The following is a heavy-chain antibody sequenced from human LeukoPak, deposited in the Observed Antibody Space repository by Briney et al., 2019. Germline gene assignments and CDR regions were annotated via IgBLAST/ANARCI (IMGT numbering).Heavy chain of an antibody. CDR1: GFTFSSYS. CDR2: ISNSRSNI. D-gene: IGHD3-10*01. Sequence: GGTLRLSCAASGFTFSSYSMNWVRQAPGKGLEWVASISNSRSNIYYAASVKGRFTISRANTKNSLYLQMNSLRAEDTAVYYCARDRFWYYYGAGSYYGDFDYWGQGTLVTVSS. V-gene: IGHV3-21*01. CDR3: ARDRFWYYYGAGSYYGDFDY. J-gene: IGHJ4*02.